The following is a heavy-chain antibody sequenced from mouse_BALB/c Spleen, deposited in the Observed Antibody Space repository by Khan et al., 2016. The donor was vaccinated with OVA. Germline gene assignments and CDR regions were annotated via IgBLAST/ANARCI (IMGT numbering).Heavy chain of an antibody. D-gene: IGHD1-1*01. CDR2: IWAGGST. V-gene: IGHV2-9*02. J-gene: IGHJ3*01. Sequence: QVQLKESGPGLVAPSQSLSITCTVSGFSLTNYGVHWVRQPPREGLEWLGVIWAGGSTNYNSDLMSRLSISKDNSKSQVFLKMNSLQTNDTAMYYCARPYYCSAWFAYWGQETLVTVSA. CDR3: ARPYYCSAWFAY. CDR1: GFSLTNYG.